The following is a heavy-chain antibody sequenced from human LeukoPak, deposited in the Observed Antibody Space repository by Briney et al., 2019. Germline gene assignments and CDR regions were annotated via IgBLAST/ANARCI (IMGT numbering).Heavy chain of an antibody. D-gene: IGHD3-10*01. V-gene: IGHV3-21*01. CDR1: GFTFSSYS. J-gene: IGHJ3*02. CDR2: ISSSSSYI. CDR3: ARGTVRGVIGAFDI. Sequence: GGSLRLSCAASGFTFSSYSMNWVRQAPGKGLEWVSSISSSSSYIYYADSVKGRFTISRDNAKNSLYLQMNSLRAEDTAVYYCARGTVRGVIGAFDIWGQGTMVTVSS.